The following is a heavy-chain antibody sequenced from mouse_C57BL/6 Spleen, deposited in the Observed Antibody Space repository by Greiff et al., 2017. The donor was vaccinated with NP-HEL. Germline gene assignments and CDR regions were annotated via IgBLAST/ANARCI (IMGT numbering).Heavy chain of an antibody. D-gene: IGHD2-4*01. CDR3: ARSPDDYDVGGFAY. Sequence: VQLQQSGAELVRPGTSVKVSCKASGYAFTNYLIEWVKQRPGQGLEWIGVINPGSGGTNYNEKFKGKATLTADKSSSTAYMQLSSLTSEDSAVYFCARSPDDYDVGGFAYWGQGTLVTVSA. V-gene: IGHV1-54*01. J-gene: IGHJ3*01. CDR1: GYAFTNYL. CDR2: INPGSGGT.